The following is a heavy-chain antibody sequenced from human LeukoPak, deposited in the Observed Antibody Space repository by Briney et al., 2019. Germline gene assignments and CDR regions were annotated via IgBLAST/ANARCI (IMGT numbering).Heavy chain of an antibody. CDR2: INSSSSII. Sequence: PGGSLRLSCAASVFSFSSYSMNWVRQAPGKGLEWVSYINSSSSIIYYADSVKGRFTISRDNGKNSLYLQMNSLRDEDTAVYYCARVNDATGSMGYWGQGTLVTVSS. CDR3: ARVNDATGSMGY. V-gene: IGHV3-48*02. J-gene: IGHJ4*02. CDR1: VFSFSSYS. D-gene: IGHD3-9*01.